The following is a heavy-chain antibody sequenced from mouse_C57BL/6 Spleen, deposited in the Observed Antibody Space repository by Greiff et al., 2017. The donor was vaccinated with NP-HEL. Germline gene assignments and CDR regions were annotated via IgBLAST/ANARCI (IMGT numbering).Heavy chain of an antibody. CDR3: ARHEVDYYSNYDYAMDY. D-gene: IGHD2-5*01. CDR1: GYTFTEYT. CDR2: FYPGSGSI. J-gene: IGHJ4*01. V-gene: IGHV1-62-2*01. Sequence: QVQLQQSGAELVKPGASVKLSCKASGYTFTEYTIHWVKQRSGQGLEWIGWFYPGSGSIKYNEKFKDKATLTADKSSSTVYMELSRLTSEDSAVYFCARHEVDYYSNYDYAMDYWGQGTSVTVSS.